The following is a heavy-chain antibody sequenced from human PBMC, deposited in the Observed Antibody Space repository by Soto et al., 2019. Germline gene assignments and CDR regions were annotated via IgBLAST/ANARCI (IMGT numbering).Heavy chain of an antibody. J-gene: IGHJ4*02. D-gene: IGHD6-19*01. V-gene: IGHV1-46*01. CDR1: GYTFTTYY. Sequence: QVQLVQSGAEVKKPGASVKISCKASGYTFTTYYMHWVRQAPGQGLEWMGIINPSGGNTNYAQRFQGRVIMTRDTPTSTVYMELSSLTFEDTAVYYCARAAVAGRRFDYWGQGTLVTVSS. CDR3: ARAAVAGRRFDY. CDR2: INPSGGNT.